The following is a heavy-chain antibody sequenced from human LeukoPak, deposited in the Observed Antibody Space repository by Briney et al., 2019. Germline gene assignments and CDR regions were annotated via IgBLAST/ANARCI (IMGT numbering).Heavy chain of an antibody. V-gene: IGHV4-34*01. D-gene: IGHD2-8*01. J-gene: IGHJ4*02. CDR1: GGSFSGYY. CDR3: ARGDLINDY. Sequence: SSETLSLTCAVYGGSFSGYYWSWIRQPPGEGLEWIGEINYSGSTNYNPSLKSRVTISVDTSKNQFSLKLSSVTAADTAVYYCARGDLINDYWGQGTLVTVSS. CDR2: INYSGST.